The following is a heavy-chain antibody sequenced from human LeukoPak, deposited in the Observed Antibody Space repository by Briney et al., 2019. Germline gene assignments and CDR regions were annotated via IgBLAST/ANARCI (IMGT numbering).Heavy chain of an antibody. CDR3: AREVGWYFDY. CDR2: ISYDGSNK. V-gene: IGHV3-30*04. Sequence: PGGSLRLSCAASGFTFSSYAMHWVRQAPGKGLEWVAVISYDGSNKYYADSVKGPFTISRDNSKNTLSLQMSSLRAEDTAVYYCAREVGWYFDYWGQGTLVTVSS. J-gene: IGHJ4*02. D-gene: IGHD2-2*01. CDR1: GFTFSSYA.